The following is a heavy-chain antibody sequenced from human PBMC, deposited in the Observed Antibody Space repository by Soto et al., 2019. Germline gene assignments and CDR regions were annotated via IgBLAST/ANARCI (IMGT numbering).Heavy chain of an antibody. CDR1: GYTFTSYA. CDR3: ARDLSLEYCSSTSCPVRYYFDY. CDR2: INAGNGNT. Sequence: ASVKVSCKASGYTFTSYAMHWVRQAPGQRLEWMGWINAGNGNTKYSQKFQGRVTITRDTSASTAYMELSSLRSEDTAVYYCARDLSLEYCSSTSCPVRYYFDYWGQGTLVPVSS. D-gene: IGHD2-2*01. J-gene: IGHJ4*02. V-gene: IGHV1-3*01.